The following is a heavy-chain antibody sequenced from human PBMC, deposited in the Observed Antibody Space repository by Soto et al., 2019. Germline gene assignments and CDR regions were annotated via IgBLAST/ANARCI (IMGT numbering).Heavy chain of an antibody. CDR2: IYSGGGT. V-gene: IGHV3-53*01. CDR3: ARRSPDTATDX. Sequence: PGGSLRLSCAASGFTVSSNYMSWVRQATGKGLEWVAVIYSGGGTYYADSVKGRFTISRDNSKNTLYLQMNSLRAEDTAVYYCARRSPDTATDXWGQGTLVTVSX. J-gene: IGHJ4*02. D-gene: IGHD5-18*01. CDR1: GFTVSSNY.